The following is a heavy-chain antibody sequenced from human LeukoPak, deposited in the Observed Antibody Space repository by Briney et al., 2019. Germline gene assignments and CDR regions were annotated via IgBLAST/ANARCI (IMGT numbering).Heavy chain of an antibody. CDR3: ARAVGDPAGYYYYGMDV. J-gene: IGHJ6*02. V-gene: IGHV4-59*08. CDR2: IYHSEIT. D-gene: IGHD3-16*01. Sequence: SETLSLTCTVSGGSISSYYWSWIRQPPGKGLEWIGYIYHSEITNYNPSLKRRVTISRDTSKNQFSLRLSSVTAADTAVYYCARAVGDPAGYYYYGMDVWGQGTTVTVSS. CDR1: GGSISSYY.